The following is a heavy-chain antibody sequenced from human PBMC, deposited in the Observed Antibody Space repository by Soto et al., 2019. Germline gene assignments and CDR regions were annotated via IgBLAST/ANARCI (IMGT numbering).Heavy chain of an antibody. D-gene: IGHD1-1*01. CDR1: GYSITIHG. CDR3: GKDIRSGSIDY. J-gene: IGHJ4*02. V-gene: IGHV3-33*06. CDR2: IWSHGTDQ. Sequence: QVRLVQSGGGVVQPGRSLTLSCAASGYSITIHGMLWVRQAPGKGLEWVALIWSHGTDQYYADSVRGRFTVSRDTSTNTVFLQMHSLRADDTATYYCGKDIRSGSIDYWGQGTPVTVSS.